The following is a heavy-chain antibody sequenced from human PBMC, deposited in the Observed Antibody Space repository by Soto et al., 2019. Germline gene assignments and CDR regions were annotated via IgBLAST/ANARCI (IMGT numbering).Heavy chain of an antibody. D-gene: IGHD3-10*01. CDR1: VFSFSDSY. CDR2: ISRGGSVI. CDR3: ASDSHAVDLGY. J-gene: IGHJ4*02. V-gene: IGHV3-11*01. Sequence: GPLRLSCAASVFSFSDSYMSWIRQAPGKGLEWVSYISRGGSVIYYADSVKGRFTISRDDAKNSLYLQMNSLRAEDTAIYYCASDSHAVDLGYWGQGTLVSVSS.